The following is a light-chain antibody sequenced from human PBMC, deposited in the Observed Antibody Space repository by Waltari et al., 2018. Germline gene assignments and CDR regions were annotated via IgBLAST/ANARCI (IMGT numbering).Light chain of an antibody. CDR1: SSNIGSNT. Sequence: QPALTQPPSVSGTPGQTVTISCSGSSSNIGSNTVNWYQVLPGSAPRLVIHNNNHRRSDVPARFSGSKSGTSASLAISGLQSEDEADYYCGGWDDTLTGPYVFGSGTKVIVL. J-gene: IGLJ1*01. CDR3: GGWDDTLTGPYV. CDR2: NNN. V-gene: IGLV1-44*01.